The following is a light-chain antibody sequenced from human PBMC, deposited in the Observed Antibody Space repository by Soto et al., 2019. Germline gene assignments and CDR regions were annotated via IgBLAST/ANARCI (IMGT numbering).Light chain of an antibody. CDR2: GAS. V-gene: IGKV3-20*01. CDR1: QRITNNF. J-gene: IGKJ2*01. CDR3: QQYGRSPFT. Sequence: EIVLTQSPGALSLSPGERATLSCRASQRITNNFLAWFQQKPGLAPRLLIHGASTRANGVPGRFSGGGSGTDFVLTISRLEPEDFAVYYCQQYGRSPFTFGQGTKLQIK.